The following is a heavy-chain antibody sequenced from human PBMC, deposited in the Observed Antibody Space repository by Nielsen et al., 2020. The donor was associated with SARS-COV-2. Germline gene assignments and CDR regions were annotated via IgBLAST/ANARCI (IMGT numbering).Heavy chain of an antibody. CDR2: IHYSGST. J-gene: IGHJ4*02. Sequence: SETLSLTCTVSADSISSGDYYWNWLRQTPGRGLEWIAYIHYSGSTDYNPSLKSRVSISVHSSKQHFSLMMTSLTAADTAVYYCTSGSLRTAPDCWGQGTLVTVSS. CDR3: TSGSLRTAPDC. V-gene: IGHV4-61*08. CDR1: ADSISSGDYY. D-gene: IGHD4-17*01.